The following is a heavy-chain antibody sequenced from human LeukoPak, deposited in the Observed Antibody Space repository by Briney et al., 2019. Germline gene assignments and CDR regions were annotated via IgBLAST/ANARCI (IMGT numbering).Heavy chain of an antibody. CDR3: ARRSQSGIYVEY. CDR1: GYSFTSYW. V-gene: IGHV5-51*01. CDR2: IYTGDSDT. J-gene: IGHJ4*02. D-gene: IGHD1-26*01. Sequence: GESLKISCKGSGYSFTSYWTGWVRQRPGKGLEWMGIIYTGDSDTRYSPSFQGQVTISADKSISTAYVQWRGLEASDTAMYYCARRSQSGIYVEYWGQGTLVTVSS.